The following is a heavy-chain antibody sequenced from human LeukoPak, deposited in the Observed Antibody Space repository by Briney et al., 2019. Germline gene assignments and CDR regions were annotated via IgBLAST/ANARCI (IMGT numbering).Heavy chain of an antibody. CDR1: GFTFSSYW. CDR2: IKQDGSEK. J-gene: IGHJ4*02. Sequence: GGSLRLSCAASGFTFSSYWMSWVRQAPGKGLEWVANIKQDGSEKYYVDSVKGRFTISRDNAKNSLYLQMNSLRAEDTAVYYCARDLRYYDFWSGYTFDYWGRGTLVTVSS. D-gene: IGHD3-3*01. CDR3: ARDLRYYDFWSGYTFDY. V-gene: IGHV3-7*01.